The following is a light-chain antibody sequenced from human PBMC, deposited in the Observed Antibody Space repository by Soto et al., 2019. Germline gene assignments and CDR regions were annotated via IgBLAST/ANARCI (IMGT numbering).Light chain of an antibody. J-gene: IGKJ2*01. CDR3: QQYGSPPLYS. Sequence: EIGLTQSPGTLSFSPGERATLSCRASQSVSSSYLAWYQQKPGQAPRLLIYGASSMATGIPDRFSGSGSGTDFTLTISRLEPEDFAVYYCQQYGSPPLYSFGQGTKLAIK. V-gene: IGKV3-20*01. CDR1: QSVSSSY. CDR2: GAS.